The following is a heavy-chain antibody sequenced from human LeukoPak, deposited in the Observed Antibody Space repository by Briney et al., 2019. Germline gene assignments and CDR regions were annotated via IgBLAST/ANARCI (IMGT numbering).Heavy chain of an antibody. Sequence: PSETLSLTCTVSGGSISSYYWSWIRQPAGKGLEWIGRIYTSGSTNYNLSLKSRVTMSVDTSKNQFSLKLSSVTAADTAVYYCARESVVLSRYYNMDVWGQGTTVTVSS. CDR3: ARESVVLSRYYNMDV. J-gene: IGHJ6*02. CDR1: GGSISSYY. CDR2: IYTSGST. D-gene: IGHD4/OR15-4a*01. V-gene: IGHV4-4*07.